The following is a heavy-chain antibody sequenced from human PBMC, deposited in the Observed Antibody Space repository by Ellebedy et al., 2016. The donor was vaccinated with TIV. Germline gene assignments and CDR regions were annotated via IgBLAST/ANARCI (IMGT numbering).Heavy chain of an antibody. CDR1: GFTFSSYA. CDR2: IKSDGSHT. V-gene: IGHV3-74*01. Sequence: PGGSLRLSCAASGFTFSSYAMHWVRQAPGKGLVWVSRIKSDGSHTIYADSVKGRFTISRDNAKNTLYLQMNSLRAEDTVVYYCARDGDGFNFDFWGQGTLVTVSS. D-gene: IGHD5-24*01. J-gene: IGHJ4*02. CDR3: ARDGDGFNFDF.